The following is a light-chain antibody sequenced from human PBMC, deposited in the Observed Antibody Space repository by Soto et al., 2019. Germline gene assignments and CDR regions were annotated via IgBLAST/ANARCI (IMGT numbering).Light chain of an antibody. CDR2: EVT. J-gene: IGLJ1*01. V-gene: IGLV2-14*01. Sequence: QSVLTQPASVSGSPGQSITISCTGTSSDVGGFDFVSWFQRRPGKAPRLIIYEVTNRPSGISDRFSGSKSGNTASLTISGLQAEDEADYFCSSYIKTTTLHVFGSGTKVTVL. CDR3: SSYIKTTTLHV. CDR1: SSDVGGFDF.